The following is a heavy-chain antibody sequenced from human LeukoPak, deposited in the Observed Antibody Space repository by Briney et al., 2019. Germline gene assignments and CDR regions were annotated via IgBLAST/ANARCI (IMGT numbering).Heavy chain of an antibody. Sequence: PSETLSLTCTVSGYSITNGYYWGWIRQPPGQGLEWIGSIYHDGRIDYNPSLKSRVTISRDTSNDQFSLKLSSVTAADTAMHYCARDTSPGITGTYWGQGTLVTVSS. D-gene: IGHD1-20*01. CDR2: IYHDGRI. J-gene: IGHJ4*02. CDR3: ARDTSPGITGTY. CDR1: GYSITNGYY. V-gene: IGHV4-38-2*02.